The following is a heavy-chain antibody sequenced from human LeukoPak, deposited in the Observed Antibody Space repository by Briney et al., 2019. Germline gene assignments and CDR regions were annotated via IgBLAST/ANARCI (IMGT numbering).Heavy chain of an antibody. CDR1: GGSISSGSYY. J-gene: IGHJ6*04. Sequence: SQTLSLTCTVSGGSISSGSYYWSWIRQPAGKGLEWIGRIYTSGSTNYNPSLKSRVTISVDTSKNRCSLKLSSVTAADTAVYYCARGPLGLSCMDVWGKGTTVTVSS. V-gene: IGHV4-61*02. D-gene: IGHD3-16*01. CDR2: IYTSGST. CDR3: ARGPLGLSCMDV.